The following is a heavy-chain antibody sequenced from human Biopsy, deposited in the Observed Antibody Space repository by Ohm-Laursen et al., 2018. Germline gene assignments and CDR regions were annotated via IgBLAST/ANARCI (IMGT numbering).Heavy chain of an antibody. J-gene: IGHJ4*02. CDR2: TNPSGSTT. V-gene: IGHV1-46*01. D-gene: IGHD6-19*01. CDR3: ARNTGWYGDLYYFDY. CDR1: GYSFTSYY. Sequence: VSVKVSCKASGYSFTSYYMHWVRQAPGQGLEWMGMTNPSGSTTSYPQIFQGRVTMTRDTSKSTVYMELSSLRSADTAVYFCARNTGWYGDLYYFDYWGQGTLVTVSS.